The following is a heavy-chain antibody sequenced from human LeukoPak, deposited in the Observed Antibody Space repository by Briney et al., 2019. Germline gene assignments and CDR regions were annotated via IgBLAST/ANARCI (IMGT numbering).Heavy chain of an antibody. Sequence: ASVKVSCKASGGTFSSYAISWVRQAPGQGLEWMGGIIPIFGTANYAQKFQGRVTITADKSTSTAYMELSSLRPEDTAVYYCARARVDYGDYGDYFDYWGQGTLVTVSS. CDR2: IIPIFGTA. D-gene: IGHD4-17*01. V-gene: IGHV1-69*06. J-gene: IGHJ4*02. CDR1: GGTFSSYA. CDR3: ARARVDYGDYGDYFDY.